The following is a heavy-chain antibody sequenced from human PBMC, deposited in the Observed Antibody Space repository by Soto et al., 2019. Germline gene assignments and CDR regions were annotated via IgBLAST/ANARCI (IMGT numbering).Heavy chain of an antibody. CDR3: ARGWGRIFDY. CDR2: INHSGST. Sequence: QVQLQQWGAGLLKPSETLSLTCAVYGGSFSGYYWSWIRQPPGKGLEWIVEINHSGSTNYNPSLKSRVTISADTSKNQFSLKLSSVTAADTAVYYCARGWGRIFDYWGQGTLVTVSS. D-gene: IGHD7-27*01. V-gene: IGHV4-34*01. CDR1: GGSFSGYY. J-gene: IGHJ4*02.